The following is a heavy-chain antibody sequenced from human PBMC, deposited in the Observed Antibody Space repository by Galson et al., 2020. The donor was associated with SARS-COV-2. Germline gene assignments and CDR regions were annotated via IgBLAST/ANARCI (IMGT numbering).Heavy chain of an antibody. CDR1: GYTFTTYW. V-gene: IGHV5-51*01. Sequence: KIGESLKISCKGSGYTFTTYWIGWVRQKPGKGLEWMGFIYPGDSEINSSLSFQGRVTFSADKSISTAYLQWGSLKASDTAIYYCARVRSGSYIFDFWGQGTLVTVSS. CDR2: IYPGDSEI. D-gene: IGHD1-26*01. CDR3: ARVRSGSYIFDF. J-gene: IGHJ4*02.